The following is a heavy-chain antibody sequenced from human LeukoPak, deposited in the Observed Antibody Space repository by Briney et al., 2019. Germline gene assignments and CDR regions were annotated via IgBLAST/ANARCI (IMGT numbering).Heavy chain of an antibody. J-gene: IGHJ4*02. V-gene: IGHV4-39*07. CDR3: ARDHVAVAGTDYFDY. CDR1: GGSISSSSYY. Sequence: SETLSLTCTVSGGSISSSSYYWGWIRQPPGKGLEWIGSIYYSGSTYYNPSLKSRVTISVDTSKNQFSLKLSSVTAADTAVYYCARDHVAVAGTDYFDYWGRGTLVTVSS. D-gene: IGHD6-19*01. CDR2: IYYSGST.